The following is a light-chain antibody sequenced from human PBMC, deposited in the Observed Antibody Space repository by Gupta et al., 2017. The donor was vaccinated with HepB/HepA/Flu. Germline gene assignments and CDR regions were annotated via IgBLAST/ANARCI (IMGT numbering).Light chain of an antibody. CDR3: AAWDDSLSSWV. Sequence: QSLLTHPLTASAASGQRVVLSCPASSPDIGSIYVYWYQQLPGTAPKLLIYRTNQRRSGVPDRFSGSKSGTSASLAISGLRSEDEADYYCAAWDDSLSSWVFGGGTKLIVL. J-gene: IGLJ3*02. CDR2: RTN. CDR1: SPDIGSIY. V-gene: IGLV1-47*01.